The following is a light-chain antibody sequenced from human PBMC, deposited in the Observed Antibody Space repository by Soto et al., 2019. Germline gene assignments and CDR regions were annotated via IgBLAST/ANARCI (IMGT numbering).Light chain of an antibody. J-gene: IGKJ4*02. Sequence: TPSLATRSLSTWHGATLSCRANQRDSSLLSWEQPKTRQSPRLLDCGVSHRASGIPARFSGSGSGTDFTLTISSLQPEDFAAYYCQQDYTIPLTFGGGTKVDIK. CDR3: QQDYTIPLT. CDR1: QRDSSL. CDR2: GVS. V-gene: IGKV3D-7*01.